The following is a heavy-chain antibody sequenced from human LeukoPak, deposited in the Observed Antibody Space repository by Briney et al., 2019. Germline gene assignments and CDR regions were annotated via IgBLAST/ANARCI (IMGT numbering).Heavy chain of an antibody. CDR2: ISGSGGST. J-gene: IGHJ5*02. D-gene: IGHD3-22*01. CDR1: GFTFSSYA. V-gene: IGHV3-23*01. CDR3: AKDLYYYDSSALGS. Sequence: GGSLRLSCAASGFTFSSYAMNWVRQAPGKGLEWVSAISGSGGSTYYADSVKGRFTISRDNSKNTLYLQMNSLRAEDTAVYYCAKDLYYYDSSALGSWGQGTLVTVSS.